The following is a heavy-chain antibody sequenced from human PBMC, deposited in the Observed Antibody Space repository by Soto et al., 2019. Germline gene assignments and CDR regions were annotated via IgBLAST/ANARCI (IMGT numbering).Heavy chain of an antibody. V-gene: IGHV1-8*01. Sequence: QVQLVQSGAEVKKPGASVKVSCKASGYTFTSYDINWVRQATGQGLEWMGWMNPNSGNTAYAQKFQGRVTMXXTTSISTAYMELSSLRSEDTAVYYCARLKQDYAVAWGHGTLVTVSS. CDR2: MNPNSGNT. J-gene: IGHJ4*01. D-gene: IGHD3-16*01. CDR1: GYTFTSYD. CDR3: ARLKQDYAVA.